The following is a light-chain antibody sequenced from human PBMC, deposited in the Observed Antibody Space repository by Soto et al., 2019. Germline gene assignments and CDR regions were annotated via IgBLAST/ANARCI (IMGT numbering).Light chain of an antibody. CDR3: PPYGSSPPYGYT. CDR1: QSVSSSY. J-gene: IGKJ2*01. V-gene: IGKV3-20*01. CDR2: GAS. Sequence: EIVLTQSPGTLSLSPGERATLSCRASQSVSSSYLAWYQQKPGQAPRLIIYGASSRATGIPDRFSGSGSGTDVTLTISRLEPEDFAVYYCPPYGSSPPYGYTFCKGTKLEIK.